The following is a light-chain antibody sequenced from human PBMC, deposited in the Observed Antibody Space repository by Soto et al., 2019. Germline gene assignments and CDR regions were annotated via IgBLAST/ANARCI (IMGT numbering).Light chain of an antibody. CDR2: DTS. J-gene: IGKJ4*01. CDR1: ESVVRY. Sequence: EIVLTQSPVTLSLSPGDTATLSCRASESVVRYLAWYQQKPGQAPRLLMYDTSKRATGIPARFSGSGYGRDFTLTISRLEPEDFAVYYCQQRRNWPLTFGGGTKVEIK. CDR3: QQRRNWPLT. V-gene: IGKV3-11*02.